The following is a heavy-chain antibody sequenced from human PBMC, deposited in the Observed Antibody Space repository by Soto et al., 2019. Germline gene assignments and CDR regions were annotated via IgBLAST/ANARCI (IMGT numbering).Heavy chain of an antibody. Sequence: PGGSLRLSCAASGFTFSSYEMNWVRQAPGKGLEWVSYISSSGSTIYYADSVKGRFTISRDNAKNSLCLQMNSLRAEDTAVYYCARDPHYYDSLYGMDVWGQGTTVTVSS. CDR1: GFTFSSYE. J-gene: IGHJ6*02. V-gene: IGHV3-48*03. D-gene: IGHD3-22*01. CDR2: ISSSGSTI. CDR3: ARDPHYYDSLYGMDV.